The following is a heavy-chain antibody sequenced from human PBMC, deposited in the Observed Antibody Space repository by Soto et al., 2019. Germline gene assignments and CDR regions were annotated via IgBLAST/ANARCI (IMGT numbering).Heavy chain of an antibody. J-gene: IGHJ4*02. CDR2: ISGGGGST. CDR3: AKDPYSSSYYFDY. V-gene: IGHV3-23*01. D-gene: IGHD6-6*01. Sequence: GXSLILSCAASGFTVSSKYMSCVRQAPGKGLEWVSAISGGGGSTYYADSVKGRFTISRDNSKNTLYLQMNSLRAEDTAVYYCAKDPYSSSYYFDYWGQGTLVTVSS. CDR1: GFTVSSKY.